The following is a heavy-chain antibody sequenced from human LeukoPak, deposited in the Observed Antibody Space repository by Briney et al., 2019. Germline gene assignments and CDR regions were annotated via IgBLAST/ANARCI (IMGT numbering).Heavy chain of an antibody. Sequence: GASVKVSCKASGYTFTSYGISWVRQAPGQGLEWMGWISAYNGNTNYAQKLQGRVTMTTDTSTSTAYMELRSLRSDDTAVYYCARGHNYYDSSGYYYGNDYYYYGMDVWGQGTTVTVSS. CDR3: ARGHNYYDSSGYYYGNDYYYYGMDV. CDR1: GYTFTSYG. V-gene: IGHV1-18*01. J-gene: IGHJ6*02. CDR2: ISAYNGNT. D-gene: IGHD3-22*01.